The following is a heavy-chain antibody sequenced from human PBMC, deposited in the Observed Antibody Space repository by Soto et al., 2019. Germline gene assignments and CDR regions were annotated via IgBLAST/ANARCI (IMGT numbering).Heavy chain of an antibody. J-gene: IGHJ4*02. Sequence: EVQLVESGGGLVKPGGSLRLSCAASGFTFSSYSMNWVRQAPGKGLEWVSSISSSSSYIYYADSVKGRFTISRDNAKNSLYRQMNSLRAEDTAVYYCARIEAAADDYWGQGTLVTVSS. D-gene: IGHD6-13*01. CDR2: ISSSSSYI. CDR3: ARIEAAADDY. CDR1: GFTFSSYS. V-gene: IGHV3-21*01.